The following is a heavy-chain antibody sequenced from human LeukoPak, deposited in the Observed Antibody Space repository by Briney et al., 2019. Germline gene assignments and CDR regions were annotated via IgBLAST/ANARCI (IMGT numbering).Heavy chain of an antibody. CDR2: IIPILGIA. J-gene: IGHJ4*02. Sequence: GASVKVSCKASGGTFSSYAISWVRQAPGQGLEWMGRIIPILGIANYAQKFQGRVTITADKSTSTAYMELSSLRSEDTAVYYCARERDDYGDYHFDYWGQGTLVTVSS. CDR1: GGTFSSYA. D-gene: IGHD4-17*01. V-gene: IGHV1-69*04. CDR3: ARERDDYGDYHFDY.